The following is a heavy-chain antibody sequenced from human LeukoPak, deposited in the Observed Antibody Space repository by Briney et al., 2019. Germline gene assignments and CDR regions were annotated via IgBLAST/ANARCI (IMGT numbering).Heavy chain of an antibody. J-gene: IGHJ4*02. D-gene: IGHD3-3*01. CDR3: ARDLVTIFGVAGFDY. Sequence: GGSLRLSCAASGFTFSSYAMHWVRQAPGKGLEWVAVISYDGSNKYYADSVKGRFTISRDNSKNTLYVQMNSLRAEDTAVYYCARDLVTIFGVAGFDYWGRGTLVSVSS. V-gene: IGHV3-30-3*01. CDR2: ISYDGSNK. CDR1: GFTFSSYA.